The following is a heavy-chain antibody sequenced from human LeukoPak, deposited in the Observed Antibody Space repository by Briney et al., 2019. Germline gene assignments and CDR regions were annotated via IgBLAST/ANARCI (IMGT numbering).Heavy chain of an antibody. CDR2: IKKEGSVE. J-gene: IGHJ4*02. CDR3: ASAHFGAYEWFANLNF. CDR1: GFIFSSYW. D-gene: IGHD4-17*01. Sequence: PGGSLTLSWLAYGFIFSSYWMSWVRPATGKGRAWVATIKKEGSVEYYVDSVKVRFTISRDNDKTSLYLQMYSLRAEDTAVQYCASAHFGAYEWFANLNFWGQGTLVTVSS. V-gene: IGHV3-7*01.